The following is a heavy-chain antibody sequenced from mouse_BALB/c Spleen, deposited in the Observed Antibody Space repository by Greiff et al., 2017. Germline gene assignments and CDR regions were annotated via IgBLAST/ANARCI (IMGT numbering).Heavy chain of an antibody. CDR1: GYSITSDYA. CDR3: ARDWDDFDY. CDR2: ISYSGST. D-gene: IGHD4-1*01. J-gene: IGHJ2*01. V-gene: IGHV3-2*02. Sequence: EVKLVESGPGLVKPSQSLSLTCTVTGYSITSDYAWNWIRQFPGNKLEWMGYISYSGSTSYNPSLKSRISITRDTSKNQFFLQLNSVTTEDTATYYCARDWDDFDYWGQGTTLTVSS.